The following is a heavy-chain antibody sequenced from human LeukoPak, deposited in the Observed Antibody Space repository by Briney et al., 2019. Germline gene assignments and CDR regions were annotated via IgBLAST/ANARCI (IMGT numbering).Heavy chain of an antibody. Sequence: ASVKVSCKASGYTFTSYGISWVPQAPGQGLEVMGWHSDYNGNTNYAQKLQGRVTMTTDTSTSTAYMELRSRRSDDTAVYYCARDYGRSSTLPFDYWGQGTLVTVSS. V-gene: IGHV1-18*01. CDR2: HSDYNGNT. J-gene: IGHJ4*02. CDR3: ARDYGRSSTLPFDY. CDR1: GYTFTSYG. D-gene: IGHD2-2*01.